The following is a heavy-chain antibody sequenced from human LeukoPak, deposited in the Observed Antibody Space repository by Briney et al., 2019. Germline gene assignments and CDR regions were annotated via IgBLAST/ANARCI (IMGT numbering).Heavy chain of an antibody. Sequence: PGGSLRLSCAGSGFTLSFYSLNWVRQAPGGGLEWVSFISGSGSDIFYADSVKGRFTISRDNAKNSVSLQMDSLRGDDTAVYYCARDIGGSYSAIDYWGQGTLVTVSS. CDR1: GFTLSFYS. V-gene: IGHV3-21*05. CDR3: ARDIGGSYSAIDY. CDR2: ISGSGSDI. D-gene: IGHD1-26*01. J-gene: IGHJ4*02.